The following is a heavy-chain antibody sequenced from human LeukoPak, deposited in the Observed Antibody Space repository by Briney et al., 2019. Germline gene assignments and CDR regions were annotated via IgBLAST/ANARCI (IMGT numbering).Heavy chain of an antibody. CDR3: ASEGVAGYYFDY. V-gene: IGHV4-59*01. CDR2: IYYSGST. J-gene: IGHJ4*02. CDR1: GSSISSYY. D-gene: IGHD6-19*01. Sequence: PSETLSLTCTVSGSSISSYYWSWIRQPPGKGLEWIGYIYYSGSTNYNPSLKSRVTISGDTSKNQLSLKLNSVTAADTAVYYCASEGVAGYYFDYWGQGTLVTVSS.